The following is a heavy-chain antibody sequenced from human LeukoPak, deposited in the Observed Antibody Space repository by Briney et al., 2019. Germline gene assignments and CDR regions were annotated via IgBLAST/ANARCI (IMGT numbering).Heavy chain of an antibody. V-gene: IGHV4-61*02. CDR1: GGSISSGSYY. CDR2: IYTSGST. Sequence: SETLSLTCTVSGGSISSGSYYWSWIRQPAGRGLEWIGRIYTSGSTNYNPSLKSRVTISVDTSKNQFSLKLSSVTAADTAVYYCARDRSSGWSVNWFDPWGQGTLVTVSS. D-gene: IGHD6-19*01. J-gene: IGHJ5*02. CDR3: ARDRSSGWSVNWFDP.